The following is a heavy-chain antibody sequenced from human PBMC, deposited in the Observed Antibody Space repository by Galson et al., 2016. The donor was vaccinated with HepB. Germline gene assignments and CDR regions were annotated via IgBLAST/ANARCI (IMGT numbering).Heavy chain of an antibody. CDR3: AKERGGLYYVDHGGGMDV. CDR1: GFTFDDYT. J-gene: IGHJ6*02. CDR2: INWDGSTS. V-gene: IGHV3-43*01. D-gene: IGHD3-16*01. Sequence: SLRLSCAASGFTFDDYTMHWVRQAPGKGLEWVSLINWDGSTSYYADSVKGRFTISRDNSKNSLYLQMNSLRTEDTALYYCAKERGGLYYVDHGGGMDVWGQGTTVTVSS.